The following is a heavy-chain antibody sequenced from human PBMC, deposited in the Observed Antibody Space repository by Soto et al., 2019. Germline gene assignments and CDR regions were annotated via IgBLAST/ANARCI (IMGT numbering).Heavy chain of an antibody. CDR3: AKDRGRYCRCGTCYLFDS. J-gene: IGHJ4*02. D-gene: IGHD2-15*01. CDR2: ISGGGGST. V-gene: IGHV3-23*01. CDR1: GFSFNIFA. Sequence: GSLRLSCAASGFSFNIFAMNWVRQAPGQGLEWVSGISGGGGSTYYADSVKGRFTISRDNSNNTLYLQMNSLRVEDTALYYCAKDRGRYCRCGTCYLFDSWGQGALVTVSS.